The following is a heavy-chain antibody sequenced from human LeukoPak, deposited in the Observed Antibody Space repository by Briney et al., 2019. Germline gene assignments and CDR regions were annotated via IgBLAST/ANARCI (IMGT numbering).Heavy chain of an antibody. D-gene: IGHD3-3*01. CDR2: ISSSSNTI. J-gene: IGHJ4*02. V-gene: IGHV3-48*01. CDR3: ARDGYDFWCGYPPTVDF. Sequence: GGSLRLSCAASGFSFSTYAMNWVRQAPGKGLEWVSYISSSSNTIYYADSVQGRFTISRDNANNSLYLQMNSLRAEDTAVYYCARDGYDFWCGYPPTVDFWGQGTLVTVSS. CDR1: GFSFSTYA.